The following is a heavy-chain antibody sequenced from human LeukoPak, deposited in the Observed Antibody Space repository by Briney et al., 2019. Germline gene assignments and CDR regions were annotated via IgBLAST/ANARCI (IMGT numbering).Heavy chain of an antibody. Sequence: GGSLRLSCAASGLTFSSHWMHWVRQAPRKGLVWVSRITNDGSSTTYADSVKGRFTISRDNSKNTLYLQMNSLRAEDTAVYYCAKERWEQPRLIDYWGQGTLVTVSS. J-gene: IGHJ4*02. CDR2: ITNDGSST. V-gene: IGHV3-74*01. CDR3: AKERWEQPRLIDY. D-gene: IGHD1/OR15-1a*01. CDR1: GLTFSSHW.